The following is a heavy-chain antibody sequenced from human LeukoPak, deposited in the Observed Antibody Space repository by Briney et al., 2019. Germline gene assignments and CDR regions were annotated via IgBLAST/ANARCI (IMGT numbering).Heavy chain of an antibody. V-gene: IGHV1-2*02. J-gene: IGHJ3*02. CDR3: ARALRLANDALDI. CDR2: INPYSGLT. CDR1: GYTFTGYY. Sequence: ASVKVSCKASGYTFTGYYMHWVRQAPGQGLEWMGWINPYSGLTNSAQKFQGRVTMTRDTSIHTVYLELRRLSSDDAAVYFCARALRLANDALDIWGQGTMVTVSS.